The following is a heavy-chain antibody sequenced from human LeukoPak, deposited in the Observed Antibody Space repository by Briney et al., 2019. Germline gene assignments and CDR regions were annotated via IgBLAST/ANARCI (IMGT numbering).Heavy chain of an antibody. J-gene: IGHJ6*03. CDR1: GFTFSSYG. D-gene: IGHD3-3*01. CDR3: AKDTFWSGYPHYYYMDV. Sequence: GGSLRLSCAASGFTFSSYGMHWVRQAPGKGLEWVAFIRYDGNNKYYADSVKGRFTSSRDNSKNTLSLQMNSLRAEDTAVYYCAKDTFWSGYPHYYYMDVWGKGTTVTVSS. CDR2: IRYDGNNK. V-gene: IGHV3-30*02.